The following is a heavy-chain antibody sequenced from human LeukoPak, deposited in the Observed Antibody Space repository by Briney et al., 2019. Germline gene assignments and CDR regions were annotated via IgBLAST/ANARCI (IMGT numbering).Heavy chain of an antibody. CDR2: IYYSGST. D-gene: IGHD3-22*01. Sequence: PSETLSLTCTVSGGSISSYYWSWIRQPPGKGLEWIGYIYYSGSTNYNPSLKSRVTISVDTSKNQFSLKLSSVTAADTAVYYCAGSNYYDSGGLPYYFDYWGQGTLVTVSS. CDR3: AGSNYYDSGGLPYYFDY. J-gene: IGHJ4*02. CDR1: GGSISSYY. V-gene: IGHV4-59*08.